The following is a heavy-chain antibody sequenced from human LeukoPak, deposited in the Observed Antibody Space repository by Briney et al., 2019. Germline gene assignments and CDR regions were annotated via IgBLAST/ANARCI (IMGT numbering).Heavy chain of an antibody. D-gene: IGHD2-2*01. CDR1: GFTFGDYA. Sequence: QAGGSLRLSCTASGFTFGDYAMSWVRQAPGKGLEWVGFIRSKTYGGTTEYAASVKGRFTISRDDSKNIAYLQMNSLKTEDTAVCYCTRVEVPAASWEGWFNPWGQGTLVTVSS. CDR3: TRVEVPAASWEGWFNP. CDR2: IRSKTYGGTT. V-gene: IGHV3-49*04. J-gene: IGHJ5*02.